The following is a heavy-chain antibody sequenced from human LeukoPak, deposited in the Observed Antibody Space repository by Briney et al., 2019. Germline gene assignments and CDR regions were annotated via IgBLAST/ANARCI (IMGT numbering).Heavy chain of an antibody. CDR3: ARDLRAGLLPLEDY. J-gene: IGHJ4*02. D-gene: IGHD4-17*01. Sequence: GGSLRLSCTASGFTFSSYWMSWVRQAPGKGLEWVANIKQDGSEKYYVDSVKGRFTTSRDNAKNSLYLQMNSLRAEDTAVYYCARDLRAGLLPLEDYWGQGTLVTVSS. V-gene: IGHV3-7*01. CDR2: IKQDGSEK. CDR1: GFTFSSYW.